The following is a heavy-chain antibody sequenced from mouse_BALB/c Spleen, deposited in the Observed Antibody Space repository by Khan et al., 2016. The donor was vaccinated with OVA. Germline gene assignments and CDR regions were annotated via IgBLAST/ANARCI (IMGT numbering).Heavy chain of an antibody. Sequence: DLVKPGASVKLSCKASGYTFTSYWINWIKRRPGQGLEWIGRIAPGSGSAYYSAMFKGKATLTVDTSSSTAYIQLSSLSSEDSAVDFCARENYYGSSRYAMDYWGQGTSVTVSA. CDR2: IAPGSGSA. V-gene: IGHV1S41*01. CDR3: ARENYYGSSRYAMDY. D-gene: IGHD1-1*01. J-gene: IGHJ4*01. CDR1: GYTFTSYW.